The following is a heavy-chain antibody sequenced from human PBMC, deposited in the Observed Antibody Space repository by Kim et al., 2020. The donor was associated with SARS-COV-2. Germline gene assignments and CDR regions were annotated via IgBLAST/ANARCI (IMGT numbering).Heavy chain of an antibody. Sequence: GGSLRLSCAASGFTFSSYSMNWVRQAPGKGLEWVSSISSSSSYIYYADSVKGRFTISRDNAKNSLYLQMNSLRAEDTAVYYCARVGFVVVVAALDAFDIWGQGTMVTVSS. J-gene: IGHJ3*02. CDR1: GFTFSSYS. D-gene: IGHD2-15*01. V-gene: IGHV3-21*01. CDR2: ISSSSSYI. CDR3: ARVGFVVVVAALDAFDI.